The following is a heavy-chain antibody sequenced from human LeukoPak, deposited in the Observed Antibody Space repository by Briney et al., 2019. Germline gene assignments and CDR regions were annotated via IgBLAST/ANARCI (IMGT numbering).Heavy chain of an antibody. Sequence: GGSLRLSCAASGFTLSSYGRNGVGKAQGKGLEGVAFIRYDGINKYYAVSVKGRFTISRDNSKNTLYLQMNSLRAEDTAVYYCANGGPYYDFWSGYYTKNAFDIWGQGTMVTVSS. CDR3: ANGGPYYDFWSGYYTKNAFDI. D-gene: IGHD3-3*01. CDR1: GFTLSSYG. J-gene: IGHJ3*02. V-gene: IGHV3-30*02. CDR2: IRYDGINK.